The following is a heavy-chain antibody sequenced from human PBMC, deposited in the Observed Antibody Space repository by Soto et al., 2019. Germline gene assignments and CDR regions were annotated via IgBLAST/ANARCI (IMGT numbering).Heavy chain of an antibody. Sequence: EVQLLESGGGLVQPGGSLRLSCAASGFTFSSYAMSWVRQAPGKGLEWVSAISGSGGSTYYADSVKGRFTISRDNSKNTLYLQMNSLRAEDTAVYYSANDYSSGWTFRDFDYWGQGTLVTVSS. CDR3: ANDYSSGWTFRDFDY. J-gene: IGHJ4*02. V-gene: IGHV3-23*01. CDR2: ISGSGGST. CDR1: GFTFSSYA. D-gene: IGHD6-19*01.